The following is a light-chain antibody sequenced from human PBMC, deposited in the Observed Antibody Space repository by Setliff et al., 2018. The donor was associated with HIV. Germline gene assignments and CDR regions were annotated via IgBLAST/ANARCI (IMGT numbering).Light chain of an antibody. V-gene: IGLV2-14*01. CDR2: EVS. J-gene: IGLJ1*01. CDR1: SSDVGGYNY. CDR3: SSYTSSSTHYV. Sequence: ALTQPASVSGSPGQSITISCTGTSSDVGGYNYVSWYQQHPGKAPKLMIYEVSNRPSGVSNRFSGSKSGNTASLTISGLQAEDEADYYCSSYTSSSTHYVFGTGTKATVL.